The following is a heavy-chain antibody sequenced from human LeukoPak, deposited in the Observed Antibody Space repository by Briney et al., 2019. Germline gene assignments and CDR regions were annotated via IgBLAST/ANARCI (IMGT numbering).Heavy chain of an antibody. CDR1: GFTFSTYG. V-gene: IGHV3-30*18. D-gene: IGHD2-21*01. Sequence: GGSLRLSCAASGFTFSTYGMHWVRQAPGKGLEWVAVISYDGSNEYYADSVKGRFTISRDNSKNTLCLQMSSLRAEDTAVYYCAKEFNRGLPDYWGQGTLVTVPS. J-gene: IGHJ4*02. CDR2: ISYDGSNE. CDR3: AKEFNRGLPDY.